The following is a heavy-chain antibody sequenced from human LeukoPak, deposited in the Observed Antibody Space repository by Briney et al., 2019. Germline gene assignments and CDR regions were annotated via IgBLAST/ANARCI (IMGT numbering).Heavy chain of an antibody. CDR1: GGSFSGHY. V-gene: IGHV4-34*01. CDR3: ARGPPRGSYYYGSGSYFDY. Sequence: SETLSLTCAVYGGSFSGHYWSWIRQPPGKGLEWIGEINHSGSTNYNPSLKSRVTISVDTSKNQFSLKLSSVTVADTAVYYCARGPPRGSYYYGSGSYFDYWGQGTLVTVSS. CDR2: INHSGST. J-gene: IGHJ4*02. D-gene: IGHD3-10*01.